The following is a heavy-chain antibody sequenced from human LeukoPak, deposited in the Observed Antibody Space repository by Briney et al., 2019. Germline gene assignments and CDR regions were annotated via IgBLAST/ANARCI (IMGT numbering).Heavy chain of an antibody. CDR2: IIPIFGTA. V-gene: IGHV1-69*13. Sequence: SVTVSCKASGGTFSSYAISWVRQAPGQGLEWMGGIIPIFGTANYAQKFQGRVTITADESTSTAYMELSSLRSEDTAVYYCARTTVVVPAAILDWFDPWGQGTLVTVSS. J-gene: IGHJ5*02. D-gene: IGHD2-2*02. CDR1: GGTFSSYA. CDR3: ARTTVVVPAAILDWFDP.